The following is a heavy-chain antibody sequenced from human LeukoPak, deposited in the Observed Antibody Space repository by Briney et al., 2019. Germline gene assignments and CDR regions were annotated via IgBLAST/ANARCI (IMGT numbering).Heavy chain of an antibody. J-gene: IGHJ3*02. CDR1: GYSISSGYY. CDR2: IYHSGST. D-gene: IGHD5-18*01. CDR3: AGSRPQQYPDTSPSTAMAPPYAFDI. V-gene: IGHV4-38-2*01. Sequence: TSETLSLTCAVSGYSISSGYYWGWIRQPPGKGLEWIGSIYHSGSTYYNPSLKSRVTISVDTSKNQFSLKLSSVTAADTAVYCCAGSRPQQYPDTSPSTAMAPPYAFDIWGQGTMVTVSS.